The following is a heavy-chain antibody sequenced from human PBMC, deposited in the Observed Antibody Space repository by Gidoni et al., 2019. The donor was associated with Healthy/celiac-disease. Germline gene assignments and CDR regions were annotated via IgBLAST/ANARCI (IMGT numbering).Heavy chain of an antibody. CDR1: GSTFTGYY. CDR3: ARGPQTPMGAFDI. D-gene: IGHD2-8*01. Sequence: QVHLVQSGAEVKKPGASVKFSCKSSGSTFTGYYMHWVRQSPGQGLEWMGWINPNRGGTKYAHKFQGRVTMTRDTSSSTAYMELSRLRSDDTAVYYCARGPQTPMGAFDIWGQGTMVTVSS. CDR2: INPNRGGT. J-gene: IGHJ3*02. V-gene: IGHV1-2*07.